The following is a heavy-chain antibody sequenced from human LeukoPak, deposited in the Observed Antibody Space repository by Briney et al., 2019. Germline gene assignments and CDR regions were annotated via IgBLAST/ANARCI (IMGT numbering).Heavy chain of an antibody. Sequence: SETLSLTCSVSGGSISSYCWSWIRQPPGKGLEWIGYICDSGGTNYNPSLKSRVTISVDTSKNQFSLKLSSVTAADTAVYYCASIDYYDSSGYPVDNWFDPWGQGTLVTVSS. CDR1: GGSISSYC. CDR3: ASIDYYDSSGYPVDNWFDP. D-gene: IGHD3-22*01. CDR2: ICDSGGT. J-gene: IGHJ5*02. V-gene: IGHV4-59*08.